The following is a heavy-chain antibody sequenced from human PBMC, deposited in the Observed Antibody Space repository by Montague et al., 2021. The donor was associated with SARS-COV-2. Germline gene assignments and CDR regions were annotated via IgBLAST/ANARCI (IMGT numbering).Heavy chain of an antibody. Sequence: SLRLSCAAAGFTFSSYDMSWVRQAPGRGLEWLSAISGSGASTYYADSLKGRFTISRDNSKNTLYLQMNSLRVEDTAVYYCANPIAPLVLLSYWGQGTLVTVSS. D-gene: IGHD2-8*01. CDR3: ANPIAPLVLLSY. CDR2: ISGSGAST. J-gene: IGHJ4*02. CDR1: GFTFSSYD. V-gene: IGHV3-23*01.